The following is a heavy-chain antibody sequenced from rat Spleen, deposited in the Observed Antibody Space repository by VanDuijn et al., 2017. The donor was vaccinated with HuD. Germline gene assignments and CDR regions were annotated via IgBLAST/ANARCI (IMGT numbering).Heavy chain of an antibody. J-gene: IGHJ2*01. V-gene: IGHV3-1*01. Sequence: EVQLQESGPGLVKPSQSLSLTCSVTGYSITSNYWGWIRKFPGNKMEWIGHISYSGSTSYNPSLKSRISIIRDTSKNQFFLQLNSVTTEDTATYYCARYRGSLQWPFDYWGQGVMVTVSS. D-gene: IGHD1-1*01. CDR3: ARYRGSLQWPFDY. CDR1: GYSITSNY. CDR2: ISYSGST.